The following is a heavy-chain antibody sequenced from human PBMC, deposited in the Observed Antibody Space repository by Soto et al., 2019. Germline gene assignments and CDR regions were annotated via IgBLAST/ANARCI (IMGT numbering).Heavy chain of an antibody. CDR3: AHRVLRTVFGLVTTTAIYSDF. CDR2: IYWVDDK. D-gene: IGHD3-3*01. Sequence: QITLNESGPTVVRPTETLTLTCRFSGFSLTTSGVGVGWVRQSPGKAPEWLALIYWVDDKRYSESLKSRLTITKHTSKNQVVLTAANLDPTDTATYYCAHRVLRTVFGLVTTTAIYSDFWGQGTPVAVSS. J-gene: IGHJ4*02. CDR1: GFSLTTSGVG. V-gene: IGHV2-5*02.